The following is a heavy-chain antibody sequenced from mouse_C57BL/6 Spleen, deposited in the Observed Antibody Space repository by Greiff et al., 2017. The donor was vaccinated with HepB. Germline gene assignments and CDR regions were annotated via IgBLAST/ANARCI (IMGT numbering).Heavy chain of an antibody. D-gene: IGHD1-1*01. V-gene: IGHV1-52*01. CDR3: ARRDCGSSAGYFDV. CDR1: GYTFTSYW. J-gene: IGHJ1*03. CDR2: IDPSDSET. Sequence: VQLQQPGAELVRPGSSVKLSCKASGYTFTSYWMHWVKQRPIQGLEWIGKIDPSDSETHYNQKFKDKATLTVDKSSSTAYMQLSSLTSADSAVYYCARRDCGSSAGYFDVWGTGTTVTVSS.